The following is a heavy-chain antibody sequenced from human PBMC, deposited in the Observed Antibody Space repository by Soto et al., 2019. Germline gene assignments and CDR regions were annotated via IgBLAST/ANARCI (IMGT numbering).Heavy chain of an antibody. CDR3: AKDEYTSGRYISYLFDS. D-gene: IGHD6-19*01. J-gene: IGHJ4*02. CDR1: GFTFSSYW. Sequence: PGGSLRLSCAASGFTFSSYWMSWVRQAPGKGLEWVANIKQDGSEKYYVDSVKGRFTISRDNAKNSLYLQMNSLRAEDTAVYYCAKDEYTSGRYISYLFDSWGQGTLVTVSS. V-gene: IGHV3-7*03. CDR2: IKQDGSEK.